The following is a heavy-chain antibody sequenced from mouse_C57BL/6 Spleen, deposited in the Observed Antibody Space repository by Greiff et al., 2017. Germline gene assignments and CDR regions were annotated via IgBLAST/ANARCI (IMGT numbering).Heavy chain of an antibody. V-gene: IGHV1-22*01. CDR3: ARANWDDNAIDY. D-gene: IGHD4-1*01. CDR2: INPNNGGT. Sequence: VQLQQSGPELVKPGASVKMSCKASGYTFTDYNMHWVKQSHGKSLEWIGNINPNNGGTSYNQKFKGKATLTVNKSSSTAYMELRSLTSEDSAVYDCARANWDDNAIDYWGQGTTVTVSS. J-gene: IGHJ4*01. CDR1: GYTFTDYN.